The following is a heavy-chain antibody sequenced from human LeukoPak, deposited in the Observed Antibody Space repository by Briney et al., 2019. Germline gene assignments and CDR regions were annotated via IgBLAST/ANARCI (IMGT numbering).Heavy chain of an antibody. D-gene: IGHD3-10*01. CDR2: ISYDGSNK. V-gene: IGHV3-30*18. CDR1: GFTFSSYG. J-gene: IGHJ4*02. CDR3: AKEQRVYGSGSYYRGGFDY. Sequence: GGSLRLSCAASGFTFSSYGMHWVRQAPGKGLEWVAVISYDGSNKYYADSVKGRFTISRDNSKNTLYPQMNSLRAEDTAVYYCAKEQRVYGSGSYYRGGFDYWGQGTLVTVSS.